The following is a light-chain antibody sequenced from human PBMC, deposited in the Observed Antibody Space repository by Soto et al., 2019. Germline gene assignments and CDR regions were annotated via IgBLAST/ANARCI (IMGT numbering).Light chain of an antibody. J-gene: IGKJ1*01. CDR3: PQSYSTPRT. CDR1: QSISSY. CDR2: AAS. V-gene: IGKV1-39*01. Sequence: DIQMTQSPSSLSASVGDRVTIACRASQSISSYLNWYQHKPGKAPKLLIYAASSLQSGVPSRFSGSGSGTDFTLTISSLQPEDFATYYCPQSYSTPRTFGQGTKVEIK.